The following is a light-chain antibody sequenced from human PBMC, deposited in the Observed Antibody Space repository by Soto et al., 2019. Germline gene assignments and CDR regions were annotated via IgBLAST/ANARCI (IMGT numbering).Light chain of an antibody. CDR1: QSVSTNF. CDR2: GAS. J-gene: IGKJ4*01. Sequence: EIVLTQSPGTLSLSPGERATLSCRPSQSVSTNFLAWYQQKPGQAPRLLIYGASSRATGIPDRFSGSGSGTDFTLTISRLEPEDVAVYYCQQYDSSPLTFGGGTKVEIK. V-gene: IGKV3-20*01. CDR3: QQYDSSPLT.